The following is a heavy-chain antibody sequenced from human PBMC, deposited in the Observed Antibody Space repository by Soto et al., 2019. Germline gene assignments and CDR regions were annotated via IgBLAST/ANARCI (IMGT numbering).Heavy chain of an antibody. Sequence: GESLKISCKGSGYSFTSYWIGWVRQMPGKGLEWMAIIYPGDSDIRYSPSFQGQVTISADKSISTAYPQWSGLKASDTAMYYCARQPSNGQWFVWGQGTTVTVSS. CDR1: GYSFTSYW. V-gene: IGHV5-51*01. CDR2: IYPGDSDI. J-gene: IGHJ6*02. CDR3: ARQPSNGQWFV. D-gene: IGHD3-22*01.